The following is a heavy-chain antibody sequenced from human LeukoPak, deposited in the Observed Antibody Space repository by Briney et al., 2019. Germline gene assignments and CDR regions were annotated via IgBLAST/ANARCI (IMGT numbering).Heavy chain of an antibody. J-gene: IGHJ4*02. CDR3: ARKPIAAAGLGFDY. CDR1: GYTFTGYY. CDR2: INPNSGGT. Sequence: ASVKVSCKASGYTFTGYYMHWVRQAPGQGLESMGWINPNSGGTNYAQKFQGRVTMTRDTSISTAYMELSSLRSEDTAVYYCARKPIAAAGLGFDYWGQGTLVTVSS. V-gene: IGHV1-2*02. D-gene: IGHD6-13*01.